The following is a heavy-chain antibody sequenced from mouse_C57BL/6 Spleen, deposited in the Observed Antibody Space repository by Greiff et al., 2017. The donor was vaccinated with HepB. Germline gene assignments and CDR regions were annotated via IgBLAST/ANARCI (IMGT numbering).Heavy chain of an antibody. D-gene: IGHD1-1*01. CDR2: IWTGGGT. CDR3: ARNSGSSLYYAMDY. V-gene: IGHV2-9-1*01. Sequence: VQLQQSGPGLVAPSQSLSITCTVSGFSLTSYAISWVRQPPGKGLEWLGVIWTGGGTNYNSALKSRLSISKDNSKSQVFLKMNSLQTDDTARYYCARNSGSSLYYAMDYWGQGTSVTVSS. J-gene: IGHJ4*01. CDR1: GFSLTSYA.